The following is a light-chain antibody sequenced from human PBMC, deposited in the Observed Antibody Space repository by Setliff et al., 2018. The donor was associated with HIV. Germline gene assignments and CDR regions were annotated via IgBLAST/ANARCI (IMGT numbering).Light chain of an antibody. J-gene: IGLJ2*01. V-gene: IGLV2-14*03. CDR3: NSYTSRSTFI. CDR1: GRAIGGYNF. Sequence: QSALTQPASVSGSPGQSITISCIGTGRAIGGYNFVSWYQQHPGKAPKLLIYAVTKRPSGVSARFSASKSGNTASLTISGLQDEDEADYYCNSYTSRSTFIFGGGTKVTVL. CDR2: AVT.